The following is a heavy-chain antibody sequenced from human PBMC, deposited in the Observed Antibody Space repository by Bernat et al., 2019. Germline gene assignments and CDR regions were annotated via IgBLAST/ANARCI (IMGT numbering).Heavy chain of an antibody. CDR2: IWDDGSNK. V-gene: IGHV3-33*01. J-gene: IGHJ6*02. CDR3: ARDFGADSYYYYYYGMDV. Sequence: QVQLVESGGGVVQPGRSLRLSCAASGFTFSSYGMHWVRQAPGKGLEWVAVIWDDGSNKYYADSVKGRFTISRDNSKNTLYLQMNSLRAEDTAVYYCARDFGADSYYYYYYGMDVWGQGTTVTVSS. CDR1: GFTFSSYG. D-gene: IGHD3-10*01.